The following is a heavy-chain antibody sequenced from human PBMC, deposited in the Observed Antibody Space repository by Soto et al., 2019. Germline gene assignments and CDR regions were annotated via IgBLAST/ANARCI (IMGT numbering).Heavy chain of an antibody. CDR2: INSDGSST. D-gene: IGHD2-2*02. Sequence: EVQLVESGGGLVQPGGSLRLSCAASGFTFSSYWMHWVRQAPGKGLVWVSRINSDGSSTSYADSVKGRFTISRDNAKNTLYLQMNRLRAEDTGVYYCARDRAIAYGGFDPWGQGTLVTVSS. CDR3: ARDRAIAYGGFDP. CDR1: GFTFSSYW. J-gene: IGHJ5*02. V-gene: IGHV3-74*01.